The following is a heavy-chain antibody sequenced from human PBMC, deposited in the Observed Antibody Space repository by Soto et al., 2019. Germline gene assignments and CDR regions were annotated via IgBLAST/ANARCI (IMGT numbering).Heavy chain of an antibody. J-gene: IGHJ4*02. V-gene: IGHV1-58*02. CDR3: AAVQGGGTTFHF. CDR1: GFTFTNSA. D-gene: IGHD1-7*01. Sequence: GASVKVSCTASGFTFTNSAIQWVRQARGQRLEWIGWIVVGSGRTDYAQKFQERLTITRDMSTTTAYMELNSLRLEDTAVYYCAAVQGGGTTFHFWGQGTLVTVSS. CDR2: IVVGSGRT.